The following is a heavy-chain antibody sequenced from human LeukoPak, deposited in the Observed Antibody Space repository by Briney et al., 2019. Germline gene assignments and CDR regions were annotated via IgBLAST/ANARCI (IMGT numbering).Heavy chain of an antibody. V-gene: IGHV3-23*01. J-gene: IGHJ6*03. D-gene: IGHD2-15*01. CDR1: GFTFSNYA. Sequence: GGSLRLSCAASGFTFSNYAMNWVRQAPGKGLEWVSTISGVGDSTYYAESVKGRFTMSKDNSTNTVYLQMNSLRVEDTAIYYCAKRADGCSGVSCYYYYMDVWGKGTTVTVSS. CDR2: ISGVGDST. CDR3: AKRADGCSGVSCYYYYMDV.